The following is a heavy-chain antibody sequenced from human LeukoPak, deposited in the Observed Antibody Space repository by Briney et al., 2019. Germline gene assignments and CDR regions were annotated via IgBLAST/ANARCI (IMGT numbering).Heavy chain of an antibody. CDR1: GFTFSSYA. Sequence: GGSLRLSCAASGFTFSSYAMHWVRQAPGKGLEWVAVISYDGSNKYYADSVKGRFTISRDNSKNMLHLQMSSLRAEDTAVYFCASGGRQLPQFDYWGQGTLVTVSS. CDR3: ASGGRQLPQFDY. D-gene: IGHD2-15*01. V-gene: IGHV3-30*14. J-gene: IGHJ4*02. CDR2: ISYDGSNK.